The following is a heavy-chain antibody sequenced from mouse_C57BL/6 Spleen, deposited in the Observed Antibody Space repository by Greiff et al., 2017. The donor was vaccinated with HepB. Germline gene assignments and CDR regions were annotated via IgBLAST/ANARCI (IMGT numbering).Heavy chain of an antibody. Sequence: EVNLVESGGGLVKPGGSLKLSCAASGFTFSSYTMSWVRQTPEKRLEWVATISGGGGNTYYPDSVKGRFTISRDNAKNTLYLQMSSLRSEDTALYYCARHSVSSRYFDVWGTGTTVTVSS. J-gene: IGHJ1*03. CDR1: GFTFSSYT. V-gene: IGHV5-9*01. CDR2: ISGGGGNT. CDR3: ARHSVSSRYFDV.